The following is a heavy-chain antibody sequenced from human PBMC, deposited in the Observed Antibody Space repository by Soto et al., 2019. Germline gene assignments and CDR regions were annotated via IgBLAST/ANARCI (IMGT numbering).Heavy chain of an antibody. CDR2: ISYDGSQT. CDR3: ARDFGAGAFDI. Sequence: GGSLRLSCAASGFIFSNYAFHWVRQAPGKGLEWITVISYDGSQTYFGDSVKGRFAISRDNSKDTLYLQMNSLRPEDTAVYYCARDFGAGAFDIWGQGTLVT. V-gene: IGHV3-30*09. CDR1: GFIFSNYA. J-gene: IGHJ3*02. D-gene: IGHD3-3*01.